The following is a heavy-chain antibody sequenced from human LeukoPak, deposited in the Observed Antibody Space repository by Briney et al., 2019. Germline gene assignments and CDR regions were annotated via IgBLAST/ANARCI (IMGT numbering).Heavy chain of an antibody. J-gene: IGHJ3*02. CDR3: TTDYYDSSGYYGDAFDI. Sequence: GGSLRLSCAASGFTFSNAWMSWVRQAPGKGLEWVGRIKSKTDGGTTDYAAPVKGRFTISRDDSKNTLYLQMNSLKTEDTAVYYCTTDYYDSSGYYGDAFDIWGQGTMVTVSS. CDR1: GFTFSNAW. D-gene: IGHD3-22*01. V-gene: IGHV3-15*01. CDR2: IKSKTDGGTT.